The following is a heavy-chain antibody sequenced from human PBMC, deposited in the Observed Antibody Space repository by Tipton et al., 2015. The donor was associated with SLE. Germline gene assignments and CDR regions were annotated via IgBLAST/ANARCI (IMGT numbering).Heavy chain of an antibody. Sequence: SLRLSCAASGFTFNNYAMSWVRQAPGLGLEWVSSITGSGGTTQYADSVRGRFTTPRSNSKNTLYLQMTSLRAEDTAIYYCAKDLDVVMPAAISGYMGVWGKGTTVTISS. J-gene: IGHJ6*03. CDR1: GFTFNNYA. CDR2: ITGSGGTT. D-gene: IGHD2-21*02. V-gene: IGHV3-23*01. CDR3: AKDLDVVMPAAISGYMGV.